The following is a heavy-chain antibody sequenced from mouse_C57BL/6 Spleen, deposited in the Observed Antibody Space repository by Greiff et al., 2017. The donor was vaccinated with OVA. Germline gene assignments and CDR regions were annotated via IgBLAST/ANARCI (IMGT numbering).Heavy chain of an antibody. Sequence: QVQLQQPGTELVKPGASVKLSCKASGYTFTSYWMHWVKQRPGQGLEWIGNINPSNGGTNYNEKFKSKATLTVDKSSSTAYMQLNRLTSEDSAVYYGARYYYGSSPYFDYWGQGTTLTVSS. J-gene: IGHJ2*01. CDR1: GYTFTSYW. CDR3: ARYYYGSSPYFDY. V-gene: IGHV1-53*01. D-gene: IGHD1-1*01. CDR2: INPSNGGT.